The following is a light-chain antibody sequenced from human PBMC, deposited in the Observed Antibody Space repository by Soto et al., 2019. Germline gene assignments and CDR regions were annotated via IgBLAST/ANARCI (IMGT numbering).Light chain of an antibody. CDR1: QSVSGSY. J-gene: IGKJ1*01. V-gene: IGKV3-20*01. CDR2: GAS. Sequence: DIVFTHPQRTLTLSPGERATLCCRASQSVSGSYLAWYQQKPGQAPRLLIYGASSRATGIPDRFSGSGSGTDFTLTISRLETEDFAVYYCQQYGSSWTFGQGTKVDI. CDR3: QQYGSSWT.